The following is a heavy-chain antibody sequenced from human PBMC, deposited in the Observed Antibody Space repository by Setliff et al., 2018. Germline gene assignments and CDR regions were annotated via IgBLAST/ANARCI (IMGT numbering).Heavy chain of an antibody. CDR2: IYYSGST. CDR3: ARHPGARYYYGSGRFYHLDS. D-gene: IGHD3-10*01. CDR1: GGSISSGGYY. V-gene: IGHV4-39*01. Sequence: SETLSLTCTVSGGSISSGGYYWGWIRQPPGKGLEWIGSIYYSGSTYYNPSLKSRVTMSVDTSKNQFFLKLTSVTAADTAIYYCARHPGARYYYGSGRFYHLDSWGQGTLVTVSS. J-gene: IGHJ4*02.